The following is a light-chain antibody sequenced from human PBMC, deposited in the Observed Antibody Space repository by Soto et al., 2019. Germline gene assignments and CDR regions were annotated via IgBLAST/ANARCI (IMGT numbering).Light chain of an antibody. CDR1: QSISGW. V-gene: IGKV1-5*03. CDR2: KAS. J-gene: IGKJ1*01. CDR3: QQYDVYST. Sequence: DIQMTQYPSTLSASVGDRVIITCRASQSISGWLAWYQQKPGIAPKLLIYKASTLQDGVPPRFSGSGFGTEFTLTISSLQPDDCGLYYCQQYDVYSTFGQGTKVDIK.